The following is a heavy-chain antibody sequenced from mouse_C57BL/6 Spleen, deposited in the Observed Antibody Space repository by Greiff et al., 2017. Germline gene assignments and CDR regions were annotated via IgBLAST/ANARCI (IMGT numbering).Heavy chain of an antibody. D-gene: IGHD1-1*01. J-gene: IGHJ4*01. CDR2: INPNNGGT. CDR3: ASSHYYYGSSYAMDS. Sequence: EVQLQQSGPELVKPGASVKISCKASGYTFTDYYMNWVKQSHGKSLEWIGDINPNNGGTSYNQKFKGKATLTVDKSSSTAYMELRRLSSEDSAVYYCASSHYYYGSSYAMDSTGPGTSVTVSS. V-gene: IGHV1-26*01. CDR1: GYTFTDYY.